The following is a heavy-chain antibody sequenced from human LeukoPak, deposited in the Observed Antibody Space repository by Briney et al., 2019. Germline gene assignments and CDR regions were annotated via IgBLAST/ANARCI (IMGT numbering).Heavy chain of an antibody. CDR2: ISPSGGIT. CDR3: AKDDDWGRFKD. J-gene: IGHJ1*01. D-gene: IGHD3-16*01. Sequence: PGGSLRLSCLASGFTFSNFGMSWVRQAPGKGLEWVSGISPSGGITYYTDSVRGRFTISRDNSKNTVSLQMNSLRGEDTAVYYCAKDDDWGRFKDWGQGTLVTVSS. CDR1: GFTFSNFG. V-gene: IGHV3-23*01.